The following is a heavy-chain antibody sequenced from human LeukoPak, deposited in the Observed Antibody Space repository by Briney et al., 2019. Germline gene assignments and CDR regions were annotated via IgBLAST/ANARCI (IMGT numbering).Heavy chain of an antibody. V-gene: IGHV1-2*02. CDR1: GYTFTGYY. CDR2: INPNSGGT. CDR3: ARWMRFGNYYYMDV. Sequence: GASVKVSCKASGYTFTGYYMHWVRQAPGQGLEWMGWINPNSGGTNYAQKFQGRVTMTRDTSISTAYMELSRLRSDDTAVYYCARWMRFGNYYYMDVWGKGTTVTVSS. D-gene: IGHD1-14*01. J-gene: IGHJ6*03.